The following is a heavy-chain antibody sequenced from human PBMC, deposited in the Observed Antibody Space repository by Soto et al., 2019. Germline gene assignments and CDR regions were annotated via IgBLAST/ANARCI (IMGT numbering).Heavy chain of an antibody. V-gene: IGHV1-69*01. Sequence: QVQLVQSGAEVKKPGSSVKVSCKASGGTFSSYAISWVRQAPGQGLEWMGGIIPIFGTANYAQKFQGRVTITADESTSTAYMELSSLRSEDTAVYYCAREAPDIFTGYSPEYYLDYWGQGTLVTVSS. CDR2: IIPIFGTA. CDR3: AREAPDIFTGYSPEYYLDY. D-gene: IGHD3-9*01. CDR1: GGTFSSYA. J-gene: IGHJ4*02.